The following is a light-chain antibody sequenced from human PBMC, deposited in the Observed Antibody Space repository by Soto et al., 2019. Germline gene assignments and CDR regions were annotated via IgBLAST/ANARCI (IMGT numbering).Light chain of an antibody. V-gene: IGKV1-39*01. CDR3: QQSFSTPRFT. Sequence: DIQMTQSPSSLSASVGDRVTITCRASESIRSYLNWYQQKPGKAPKLLIYGASSLQSGVPSRFSGSGSGTDFTLTISSLQPEDFATYYCQQSFSTPRFTFGPGTRVD. CDR1: ESIRSY. J-gene: IGKJ3*01. CDR2: GAS.